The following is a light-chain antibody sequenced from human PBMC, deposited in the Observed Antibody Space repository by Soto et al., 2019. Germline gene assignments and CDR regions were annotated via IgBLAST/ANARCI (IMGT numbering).Light chain of an antibody. J-gene: IGKJ1*01. Sequence: EVVLTQSPGTLSLSPGERATLSCRASQSFSSSYLAWYQQKPGQAPRLLIYGASIRATGIPDRFSGSGSGTDFTLTISRLEPEDFAVYYCQQDGSSPRTFGQGTKVDIK. CDR3: QQDGSSPRT. V-gene: IGKV3-20*01. CDR2: GAS. CDR1: QSFSSSY.